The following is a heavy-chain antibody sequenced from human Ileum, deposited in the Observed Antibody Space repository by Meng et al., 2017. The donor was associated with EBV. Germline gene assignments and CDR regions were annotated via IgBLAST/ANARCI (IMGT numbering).Heavy chain of an antibody. J-gene: IGHJ5*02. CDR1: CGPINSSSYY. CDR2: IYYSGRT. CDR3: ARPIAAAGWFDP. D-gene: IGHD6-13*01. V-gene: IGHV4-39*01. Sequence: HRLRQESGPGLVKPSETLALTCTVSCGPINSSSYYWGWIRQPPGKGLEWIGSIYYSGRTYYNPSLKSRVTIPVDTSKNQFSLKLSSVTAADTAVYYCARPIAAAGWFDPWGQGTLVTVSS.